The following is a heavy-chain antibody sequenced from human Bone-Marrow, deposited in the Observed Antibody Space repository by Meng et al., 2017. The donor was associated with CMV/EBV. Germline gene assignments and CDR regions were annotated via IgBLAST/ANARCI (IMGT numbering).Heavy chain of an antibody. Sequence: GESLKISCAASGFNFRTYWMSWVRQAPGKGLEWVANIKQDGSEKYYVDSVKGRFTISRDNAKNSLYLQMNSLRAEDTAVYYCARGGHSSGWYPPWGQGTLVTVSS. J-gene: IGHJ5*02. CDR3: ARGGHSSGWYPP. V-gene: IGHV3-7*01. CDR2: IKQDGSEK. CDR1: GFNFRTYW. D-gene: IGHD6-19*01.